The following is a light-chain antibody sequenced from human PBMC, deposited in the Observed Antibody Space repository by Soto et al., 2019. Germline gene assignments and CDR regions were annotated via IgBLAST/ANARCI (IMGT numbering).Light chain of an antibody. CDR2: GAS. CDR3: QGYNKWPRT. Sequence: EIVRNQSPSTLSGCPGERASLSCRASQSVSSNLAWYQQKPGQAPRLLIYGASTRATGIPAKFSCSGSGTEFTLTFSVLQSEDIAVYYCQGYNKWPRTFGQGTKVDIK. V-gene: IGKV3-15*01. CDR1: QSVSSN. J-gene: IGKJ1*01.